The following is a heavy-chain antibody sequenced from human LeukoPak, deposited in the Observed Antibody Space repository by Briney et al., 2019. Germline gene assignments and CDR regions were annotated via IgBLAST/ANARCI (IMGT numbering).Heavy chain of an antibody. V-gene: IGHV3-23*01. Sequence: GGSLRLSCAASGFTFSSYAMSWVRQAPGKGLEWVSAISGSRGSTYYADSVKGRFTISRDNSKNTLYLQMNSLRAEDTAVYYCAIVMGYSSSWFDYWGQGTLVTFAS. D-gene: IGHD6-13*01. CDR2: ISGSRGST. CDR1: GFTFSSYA. CDR3: AIVMGYSSSWFDY. J-gene: IGHJ4*02.